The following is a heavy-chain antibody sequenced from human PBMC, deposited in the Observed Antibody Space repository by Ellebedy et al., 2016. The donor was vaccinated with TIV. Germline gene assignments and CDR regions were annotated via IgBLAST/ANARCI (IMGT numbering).Heavy chain of an antibody. CDR1: GYTFTSYN. J-gene: IGHJ6*03. CDR2: MNPNSGNT. Sequence: ASVKVSCXASGYTFTSYNINWVRQATGQGLEWMGWMNPNSGNTGYAQKFQGRVTMTRNTSISTAYMELSSLRSEDTAVYYCAREAYSTAYYYYYYYMDVWGKGTTVTVSS. D-gene: IGHD4-11*01. V-gene: IGHV1-8*01. CDR3: AREAYSTAYYYYYYYMDV.